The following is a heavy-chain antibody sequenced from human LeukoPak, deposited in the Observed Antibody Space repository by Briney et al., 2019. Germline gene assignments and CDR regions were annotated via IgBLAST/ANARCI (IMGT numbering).Heavy chain of an antibody. V-gene: IGHV3-53*01. D-gene: IGHD3-3*02. Sequence: PGGSLTLSCTASGFTVATNYMNWVRQPPGKGLEWVSILYSGADTYYADSVKGRFVVSRDSSKNMLFLHMNALRPEDTAVYYCARIGDHFHWYLDLRGRGTLVTVSS. CDR3: ARIGDHFHWYLDL. CDR1: GFTVATNY. J-gene: IGHJ2*01. CDR2: LYSGADT.